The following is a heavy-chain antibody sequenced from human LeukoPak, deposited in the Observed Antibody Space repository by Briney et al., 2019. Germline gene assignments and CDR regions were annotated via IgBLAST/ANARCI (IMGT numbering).Heavy chain of an antibody. D-gene: IGHD1-20*01. Sequence: SQTLSLTCAISGDSVSSNSAIWNWIRQSPSRGLEWLGRTYYRSKWYNDYAVSVKSRITFNPDTSKNQLSLHLNSVTPEDTATYYCVRGGAIRVTGMTPFDYWGQGTLVTVSS. CDR3: VRGGAIRVTGMTPFDY. CDR2: TYYRSKWYN. V-gene: IGHV6-1*01. CDR1: GDSVSSNSAI. J-gene: IGHJ4*02.